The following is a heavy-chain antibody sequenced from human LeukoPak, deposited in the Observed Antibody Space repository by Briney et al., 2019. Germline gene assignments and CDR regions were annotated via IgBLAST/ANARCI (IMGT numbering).Heavy chain of an antibody. CDR2: IKSKADGETI. Sequence: PGGSLRLSCAASGFTFSSHSMNWVRQAPGKGLEWVGRIKSKADGETIDYAAPVKGRFTFSRDDSKNMLYLQMNSLKSEDTAVYYCSTLTSRGLSDSWGQGTLVTVSS. CDR3: STLTSRGLSDS. V-gene: IGHV3-15*07. J-gene: IGHJ4*02. D-gene: IGHD1-20*01. CDR1: GFTFSSHS.